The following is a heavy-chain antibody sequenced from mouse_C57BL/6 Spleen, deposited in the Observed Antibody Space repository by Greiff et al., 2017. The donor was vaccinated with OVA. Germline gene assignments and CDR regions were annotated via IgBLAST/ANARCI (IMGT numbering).Heavy chain of an antibody. CDR1: GFTFSDYY. V-gene: IGHV5-16*01. CDR2: INYDGSST. D-gene: IGHD1-1*01. J-gene: IGHJ1*03. Sequence: EVKLVESEGGLVQPGRSMKLSCTASGFTFSDYYMAWVRQVPEKGLEWVANINYDGSSTYYLDSLKSRFIISRDNAKNILYLQMSSLKSEDTATYYCARDLTGYFDVWGTGTTVTVSS. CDR3: ARDLTGYFDV.